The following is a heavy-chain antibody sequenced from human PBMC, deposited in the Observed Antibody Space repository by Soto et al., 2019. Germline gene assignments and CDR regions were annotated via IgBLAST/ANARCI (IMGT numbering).Heavy chain of an antibody. Sequence: PSETLSLTCTVSGGAISSYYWSWIRQPPGKGLEWIGYIYYVGSPNYIPSSKSRFPISVDTPKTQFSLKLGSLPAADPAVFFFARDKEVGDSLGYYYYGRDVWGQGTTVTVSS. D-gene: IGHD3-16*01. CDR3: ARDKEVGDSLGYYYYGRDV. CDR1: GGAISSYY. CDR2: IYYVGSP. J-gene: IGHJ6*02. V-gene: IGHV4-59*01.